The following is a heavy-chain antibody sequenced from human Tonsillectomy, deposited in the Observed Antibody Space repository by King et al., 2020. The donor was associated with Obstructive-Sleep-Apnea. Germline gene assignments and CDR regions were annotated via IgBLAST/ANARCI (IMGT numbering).Heavy chain of an antibody. CDR3: ARADGLDY. CDR2: ISYDGSKQ. Sequence: VQLVESGGGVVQPGRSLRLSCAVSGFIFSSYAMHWVRQAPGKGLEWVAVISYDGSKQYYADSVKGRFTISRDKSKNTLYLQMNSLRSEDTAVYYCARADGLDYWGQGTLVTVSS. V-gene: IGHV3-30*04. CDR1: GFIFSSYA. J-gene: IGHJ4*02.